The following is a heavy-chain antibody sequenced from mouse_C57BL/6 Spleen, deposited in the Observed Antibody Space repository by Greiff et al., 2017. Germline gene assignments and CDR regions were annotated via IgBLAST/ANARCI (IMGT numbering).Heavy chain of an antibody. J-gene: IGHJ2*01. Sequence: VQLQQSGPELVKPGASVKISCKASGYSFTGYYMNWVKQSPEKSLEWIGEINPSTGGTTYNQKFKAKATLTVDKSSSTAYMQLKSLTSEDSAVYYCARERLLVDYWGQGTTLTVSS. V-gene: IGHV1-42*01. CDR2: INPSTGGT. D-gene: IGHD2-3*01. CDR3: ARERLLVDY. CDR1: GYSFTGYY.